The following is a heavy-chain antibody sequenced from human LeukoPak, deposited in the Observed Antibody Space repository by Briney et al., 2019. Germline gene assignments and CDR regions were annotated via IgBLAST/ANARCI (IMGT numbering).Heavy chain of an antibody. CDR1: GFTFSSSW. J-gene: IGHJ4*02. Sequence: GGSLRLSCVASGFTFSSSWMSWVRQVPGKGLEWVANIKQDGSEKSYVESVRGRFTISRDNAKNSLYLQLNSLRAEDTALYYCARDNPPDYWGQGTLVTVSS. CDR3: ARDNPPDY. V-gene: IGHV3-7*03. CDR2: IKQDGSEK.